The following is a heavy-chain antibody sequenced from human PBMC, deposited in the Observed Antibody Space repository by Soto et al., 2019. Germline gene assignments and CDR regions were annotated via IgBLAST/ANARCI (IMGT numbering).Heavy chain of an antibody. CDR2: ISYDGNTK. J-gene: IGHJ4*02. CDR1: GYSFSNYA. V-gene: IGHV3-30-3*01. D-gene: IGHD3-22*01. CDR3: GRLSFRHYHDSSGPQLSLGS. Sequence: QLQLVESGGGVVLSGRSLRLSCAASAASGYSFSNYAMHWARQAPGKGLEWVAVISYDGNTKYYADSVTGRFTISRDNSNSTLYPQMNSLKPEDTAVYYCGRLSFRHYHDSSGPQLSLGSWGQGTLVSVSS.